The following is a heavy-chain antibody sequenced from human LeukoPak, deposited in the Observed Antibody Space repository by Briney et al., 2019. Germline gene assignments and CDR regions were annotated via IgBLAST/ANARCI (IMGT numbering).Heavy chain of an antibody. V-gene: IGHV3-23*01. Sequence: PGGSLRLSCAASGFTFSSYAMSWVRQSPSKGLEWVSSFSGSVSGRGGTTYYADSVKGRFTISRDNAKNTLYLQMNSLTAEDTAVYYCARGPPWYFDLWGRGTLVTVSS. CDR3: ARGPPWYFDL. D-gene: IGHD6-25*01. CDR2: FSGSVSGRGGTT. CDR1: GFTFSSYA. J-gene: IGHJ2*01.